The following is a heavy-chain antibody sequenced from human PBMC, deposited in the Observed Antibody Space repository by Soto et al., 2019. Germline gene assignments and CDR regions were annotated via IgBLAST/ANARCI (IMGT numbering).Heavy chain of an antibody. CDR2: ISGSGVST. D-gene: IGHD3-22*01. J-gene: IGHJ3*02. V-gene: IGHV3-23*01. Sequence: PGGSLRLSCAASGFTFGSYAMSWVRQAPGNGLEWVSAISGSGVSTYYADSVKGRFTISRDNSKNTLYLQMNSLRAEDTAVYYCASHYYDSSGYPDAFDIWGQGTMVTVSS. CDR1: GFTFGSYA. CDR3: ASHYYDSSGYPDAFDI.